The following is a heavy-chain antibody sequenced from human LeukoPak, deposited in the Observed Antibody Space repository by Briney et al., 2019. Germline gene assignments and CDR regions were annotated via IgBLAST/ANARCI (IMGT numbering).Heavy chain of an antibody. CDR3: ARVPQQLVPTGYFQH. J-gene: IGHJ1*01. Sequence: GSSVKVSCKASGYTFTSYGISWVRQAPGQGLEWMGWISAYNGNTNYAQKLQGRVTMTTDTSTSTAYMELRSLRSDDTAVYYCARVPQQLVPTGYFQHWGQGTLVTVSS. CDR1: GYTFTSYG. CDR2: ISAYNGNT. D-gene: IGHD6-13*01. V-gene: IGHV1-18*01.